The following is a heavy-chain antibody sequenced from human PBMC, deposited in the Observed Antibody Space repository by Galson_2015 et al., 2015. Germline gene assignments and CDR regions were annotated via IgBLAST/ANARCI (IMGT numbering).Heavy chain of an antibody. J-gene: IGHJ4*02. Sequence: LRLSCAASEFTFSNFATSWVRQAPGKGLEWVSVIGSSGSPTYYADSVKGRFTISRDNTKNTVWLQMNSLRVEDTAVYYCARDPVDGSGHFDYWGQGTLVTVSS. CDR2: IGSSGSPT. CDR1: EFTFSNFA. V-gene: IGHV3-23*01. D-gene: IGHD6-19*01. CDR3: ARDPVDGSGHFDY.